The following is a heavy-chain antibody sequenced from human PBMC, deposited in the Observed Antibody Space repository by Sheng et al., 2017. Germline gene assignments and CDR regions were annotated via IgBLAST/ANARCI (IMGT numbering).Heavy chain of an antibody. CDR2: IIPILGIA. J-gene: IGHJ6*03. CDR3: ARDIWFGELLFYYMDV. CDR1: GGTFSSYA. V-gene: IGHV1-69*04. D-gene: IGHD3-10*01. Sequence: QVQLVQSGAEVKKPGSSVKVSCKASGGTFSSYAISWVRQAPGQGLEWMGGIIPILGIANYAQKFQGRVTITADKSTSTAYMELSSLRSEDTAVYYCARDIWFGELLFYYMDVWGKGTTVTVSS.